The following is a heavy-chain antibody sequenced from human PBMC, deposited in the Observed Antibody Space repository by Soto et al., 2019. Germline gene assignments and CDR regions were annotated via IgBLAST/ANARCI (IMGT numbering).Heavy chain of an antibody. J-gene: IGHJ5*02. CDR3: ALHIVVVNAIRYNWFEP. CDR1: GGSISSSSYY. CDR2: IYYSGST. D-gene: IGHD2-21*01. V-gene: IGHV4-39*01. Sequence: PSETLSLTCTVSGGSISSSSYYWGWIRQPPGKGLEWIGSIYYSGSTYYNPSLKSRVTISVDTSKNQFSLKLSSVTAADTAVYYCALHIVVVNAIRYNWFEPWGQGTLVTVSS.